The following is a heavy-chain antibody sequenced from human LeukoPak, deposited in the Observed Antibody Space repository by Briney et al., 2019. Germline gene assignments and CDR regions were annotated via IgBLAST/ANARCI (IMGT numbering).Heavy chain of an antibody. D-gene: IGHD4-17*01. CDR3: ARGPARDYGDYVPRRFDP. J-gene: IGHJ5*02. CDR1: GGTFSSYA. CDR2: IIPIFGTA. Sequence: SVKVSCKASGGTFSSYAISWVRQAPGQGLEWMGGIIPIFGTANYAQKFQGRVTITADESTSTAYMELSSLRSEDTAVYYCARGPARDYGDYVPRRFDPWGQGTLVTVSS. V-gene: IGHV1-69*01.